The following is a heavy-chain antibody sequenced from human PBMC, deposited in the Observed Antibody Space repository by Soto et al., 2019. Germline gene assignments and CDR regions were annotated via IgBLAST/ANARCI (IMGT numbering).Heavy chain of an antibody. CDR3: ARIRNGGAAGPEYYADY. J-gene: IGHJ4*02. Sequence: SGPTLVNPTQTLTLTCTFSGFSLSTSGMCVSWIRQPPGKALEWLARIDWDDAKYYTTSLKTRLTVSKDTSKNQVVLTMTNMDPVDTATYYCARIRNGGAAGPEYYADYWGQGTLVTVSS. V-gene: IGHV2-70*11. CDR1: GFSLSTSGMC. CDR2: IDWDDAK. D-gene: IGHD3-16*01.